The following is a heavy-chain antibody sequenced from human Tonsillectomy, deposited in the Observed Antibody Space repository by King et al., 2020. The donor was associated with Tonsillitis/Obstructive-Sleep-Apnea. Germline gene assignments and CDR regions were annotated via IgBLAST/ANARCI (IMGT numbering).Heavy chain of an antibody. CDR2: ISYDGGNK. CDR3: AREDGYCSGGSCYSKAFDI. Sequence: VQLVESGGGVVQPGRSLRLSCAASRFIFSSYAMHWVRQVPGKGLEWVAVISYDGGNKYYADSVKGRFTISRDNSKNTLYLQMNSLRAEDTAVYYCAREDGYCSGGSCYSKAFDIWGQGTMVTVSS. CDR1: RFIFSSYA. V-gene: IGHV3-30*01. D-gene: IGHD2-15*01. J-gene: IGHJ3*02.